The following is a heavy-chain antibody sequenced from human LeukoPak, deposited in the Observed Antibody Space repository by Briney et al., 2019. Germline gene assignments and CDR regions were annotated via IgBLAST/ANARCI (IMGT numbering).Heavy chain of an antibody. D-gene: IGHD3-3*01. J-gene: IGHJ4*02. V-gene: IGHV4-4*07. CDR3: AGTYYDFWSGSPDPYYFDY. CDR2: IYTSGST. CDR1: GGSISSYY. Sequence: SETLSLTCTVSGGSISSYYWSWIRQPAGKGLEWIGRIYTSGSTNYNPSLKSRVTMSVDTSKNQSSLKLSSVTAADTAVYYCAGTYYDFWSGSPDPYYFDYWGQGTLVTVSS.